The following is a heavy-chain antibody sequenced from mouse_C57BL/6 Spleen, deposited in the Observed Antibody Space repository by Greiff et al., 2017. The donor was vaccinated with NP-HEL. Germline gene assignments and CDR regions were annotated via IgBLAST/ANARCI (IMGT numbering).Heavy chain of an antibody. J-gene: IGHJ2*01. D-gene: IGHD1-1*01. V-gene: IGHV1S81*02. Sequence: QVQLQQSGAELVKAGASVKMSCKASGYTFTSYWMHWVKQRLGQGLEWFAETNPTNGRTYYNEKFKSKATLTVDKSSSTAYMLLSGPTFEDSAVYCCARIKKIVATYIDYWGRGNTLTVSS. CDR3: ARIKKIVATYIDY. CDR1: GYTFTSYW. CDR2: TNPTNGRT.